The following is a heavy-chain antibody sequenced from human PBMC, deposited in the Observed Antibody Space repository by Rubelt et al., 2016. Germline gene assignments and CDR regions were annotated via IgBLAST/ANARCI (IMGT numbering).Heavy chain of an antibody. Sequence: QVQLVQSGAEVKKPGASVKVSCKASGYTFTSYGISWVRQAPGQGLEWMGWISAYNGNTNYAQKLKGRVTMTTDTYTSTAYMELRSLRSDDTAVYYCASDADYYDSSGYYPYWGQGTLVTVSS. D-gene: IGHD3-22*01. CDR1: GYTFTSYG. J-gene: IGHJ4*02. CDR3: ASDADYYDSSGYYPY. CDR2: ISAYNGNT. V-gene: IGHV1-18*01.